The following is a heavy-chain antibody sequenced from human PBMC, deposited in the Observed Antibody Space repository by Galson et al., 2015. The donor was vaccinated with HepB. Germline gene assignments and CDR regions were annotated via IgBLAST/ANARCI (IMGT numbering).Heavy chain of an antibody. V-gene: IGHV1-2*02. Sequence: SVKVPCKASGYTFTGYYMHWVRQAPGQGLEWMGWINPNSGGTNYAQKFQGRVTMTRDTSISTAYMELSRLRSDDTAVYYCARADSSGWGHSSRDAFDIWGQGTMVTVSS. D-gene: IGHD6-19*01. CDR3: ARADSSGWGHSSRDAFDI. J-gene: IGHJ3*02. CDR2: INPNSGGT. CDR1: GYTFTGYY.